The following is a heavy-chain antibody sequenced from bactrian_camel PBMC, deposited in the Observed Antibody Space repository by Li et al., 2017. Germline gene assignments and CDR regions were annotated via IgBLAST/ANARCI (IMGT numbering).Heavy chain of an antibody. V-gene: IGHV3S40*01. CDR3: AASPRTGYSGSQCASLPRGSYNR. CDR1: GITFSRHD. Sequence: VQLVESGGGLVQPGESLRLSCVASGITFSRHDMSWVRQAPGKEVEWVAGITSLPSLFRAASYADSAKGRFTISLDNAKKMAFLQMNSLDPEDTAMYYCAASPRTGYSGSQCASLPRGSYNRWVQGTQVTVS. D-gene: IGHD2*01. CDR2: ITSLPSLFRAA. J-gene: IGHJ4*01.